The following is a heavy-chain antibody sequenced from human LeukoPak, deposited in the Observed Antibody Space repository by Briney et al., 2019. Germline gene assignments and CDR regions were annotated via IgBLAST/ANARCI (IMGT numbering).Heavy chain of an antibody. Sequence: GASVKVSCKASGYTFASYGISWVRQAPGQGLEWMGWISAYDGNTNYAQKLQGRVTMTTDASTSIAYMELSSLRSEDTAVYYCARAPVLRFLEWLTPTGWFDPWGQGTLVTVSS. D-gene: IGHD3-3*01. J-gene: IGHJ5*02. CDR3: ARAPVLRFLEWLTPTGWFDP. CDR2: ISAYDGNT. CDR1: GYTFASYG. V-gene: IGHV1-18*01.